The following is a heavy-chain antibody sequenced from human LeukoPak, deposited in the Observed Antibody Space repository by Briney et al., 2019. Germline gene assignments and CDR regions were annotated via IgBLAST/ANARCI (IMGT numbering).Heavy chain of an antibody. CDR2: IRYDGSNK. CDR3: AKVRYDFWSVIDY. D-gene: IGHD3-3*01. CDR1: GFTFSSYG. V-gene: IGHV3-30*02. Sequence: PGGSLRLSCAASGFTFSSYGMHWVRQAPGKGLEWVAFIRYDGSNKYYADSVKGRFTISRDNSKNTLYLQTNSLRAEDTAVYYCAKVRYDFWSVIDYWGQGTLVTVSS. J-gene: IGHJ4*02.